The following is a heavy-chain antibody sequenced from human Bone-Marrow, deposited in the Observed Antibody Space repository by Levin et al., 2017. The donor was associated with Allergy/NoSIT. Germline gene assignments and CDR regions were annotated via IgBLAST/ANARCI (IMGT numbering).Heavy chain of an antibody. CDR2: IYWDDDK. Sequence: SGPTLVKPPQTLTLTCTFSGFSLSTSGVGVGWIRQPPGKALEWLALIYWDDDKRYSPSLKSRLTITKDTSKNQVVLTMTNMDPVDTATYYCAHHRSIVVVVAASRKGWFDPWGQGTLVTVSS. V-gene: IGHV2-5*02. CDR3: AHHRSIVVVVAASRKGWFDP. CDR1: GFSLSTSGVG. D-gene: IGHD2-15*01. J-gene: IGHJ5*02.